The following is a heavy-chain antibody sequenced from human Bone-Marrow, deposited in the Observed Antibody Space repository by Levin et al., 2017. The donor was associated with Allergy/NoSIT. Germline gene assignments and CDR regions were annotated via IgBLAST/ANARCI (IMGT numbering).Heavy chain of an antibody. J-gene: IGHJ5*02. CDR2: IYTSGST. CDR1: GGSISSYY. Sequence: SETLSLTCTVSGGSISSYYWSWIRQPAGKGLEWIGRIYTSGSTNYNPSLKSRVTMSVDTSKNQFSLKLSSVTAADTAVYYCARVRYSHYDSVNWFDPWGQGTLVTVSS. CDR3: ARVRYSHYDSVNWFDP. V-gene: IGHV4-4*07. D-gene: IGHD3-3*01.